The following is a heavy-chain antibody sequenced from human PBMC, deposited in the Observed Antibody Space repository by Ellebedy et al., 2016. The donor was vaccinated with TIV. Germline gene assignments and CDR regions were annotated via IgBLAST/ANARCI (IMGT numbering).Heavy chain of an antibody. CDR2: ISGTGIST. CDR3: AKDRVEVVYAMGTSDY. J-gene: IGHJ4*02. D-gene: IGHD2-8*02. CDR1: GFTFSSYA. V-gene: IGHV3-23*01. Sequence: GGSLRLSCAASGFTFSSYAMSWVRQAPGKGLEWVSTISGTGISTYYADSVKGRFTISRDNSKNTLYLQMNTLRAEDTALYYCAKDRVEVVYAMGTSDYWGQGTLVTVSS.